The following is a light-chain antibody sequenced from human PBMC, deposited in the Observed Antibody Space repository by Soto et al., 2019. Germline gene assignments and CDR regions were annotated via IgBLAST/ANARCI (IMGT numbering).Light chain of an antibody. CDR2: AAS. Sequence: DIQMTQSPSSLSASVGDEVTITCRASQTIMTYLNWYQLKPGKPPRLLIYAASNLQSGVPSRFSGSGSGTDFTLTISSLQPEDFATYSCQQSYNSPQTFGRGTKVEIK. CDR3: QQSYNSPQT. V-gene: IGKV1-39*01. J-gene: IGKJ1*01. CDR1: QTIMTY.